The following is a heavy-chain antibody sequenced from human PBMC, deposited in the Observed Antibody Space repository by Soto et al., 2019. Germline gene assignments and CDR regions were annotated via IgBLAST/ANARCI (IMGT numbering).Heavy chain of an antibody. Sequence: GGSLRLSCAASGFTFSSYAMSWVRQAPGKGLEWVSAISGSGGSTYYADSVKGRFTISRDNSKNTLYLQMNSLRAEDTAVYYCAKDLAVGATLGEGSDYWGQGTLVTVSS. CDR3: AKDLAVGATLGEGSDY. CDR1: GFTFSSYA. D-gene: IGHD1-26*01. CDR2: ISGSGGST. J-gene: IGHJ4*02. V-gene: IGHV3-23*01.